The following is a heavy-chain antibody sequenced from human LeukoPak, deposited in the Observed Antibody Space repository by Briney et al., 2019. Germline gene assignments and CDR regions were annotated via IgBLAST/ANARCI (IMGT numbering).Heavy chain of an antibody. D-gene: IGHD3-10*01. CDR3: ALAYVSETISYFYY. V-gene: IGHV2-5*02. CDR2: NYWDDDK. CDR1: GSSFSRSGVG. Sequence: SGPTLVTPTQTLTLTFTIPGSSFSRSGVGVGWIRQPPGKALEWLALNYWDDDKRYSPSLKNRLTITKDTSKNQVVLTMTNLDLVDTATYYCALAYVSETISYFYYWGQGTLVTVSS. J-gene: IGHJ4*02.